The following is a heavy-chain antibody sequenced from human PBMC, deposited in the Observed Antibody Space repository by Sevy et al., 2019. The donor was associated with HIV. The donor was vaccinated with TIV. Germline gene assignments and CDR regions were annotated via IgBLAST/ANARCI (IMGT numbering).Heavy chain of an antibody. CDR1: GYIFTSYW. V-gene: IGHV5-51*01. CDR2: IYPGDSDT. J-gene: IGHJ4*02. CDR3: ARRSTGIVGTHFDY. D-gene: IGHD1-26*01. Sequence: GESLKISCKGSGYIFTSYWIGWVLQMTGKGLECMGIIYPGDSDTRYSPSFQGQVTISADKSISTAYLQWSSLKASDTAMYYCARRSTGIVGTHFDYWGQGTLVTVSS.